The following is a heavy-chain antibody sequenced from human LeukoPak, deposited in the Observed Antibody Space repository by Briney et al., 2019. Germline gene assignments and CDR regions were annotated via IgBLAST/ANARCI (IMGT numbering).Heavy chain of an antibody. CDR1: GATFSSYA. D-gene: IGHD2-2*01. J-gene: IGHJ4*02. V-gene: IGHV1-69*01. CDR3: ARGVVPAAHLSPFDY. CDR2: IIPIFGTA. Sequence: SVKLSCKASGATFSSYAISWVRQAPGQGLEWMGGIIPIFGTANYAQKFQGRVTITADESTSTAYMELSSLRSEDTAVYYCARGVVPAAHLSPFDYWGQGTLVTVSS.